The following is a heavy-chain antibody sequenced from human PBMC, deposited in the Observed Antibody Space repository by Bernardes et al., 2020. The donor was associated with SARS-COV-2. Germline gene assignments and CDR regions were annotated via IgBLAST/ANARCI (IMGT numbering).Heavy chain of an antibody. CDR2: ISYDESER. CDR3: ARDSPLGGSL. V-gene: IGHV3-30*03. D-gene: IGHD2-15*01. CDR1: GFSLSNYG. J-gene: IGHJ4*01. Sequence: GGSLRLSCAASGFSLSNYGMHWVRQAPGKGLEWVAVISYDESERFYADSVRGRFTISRDTSKNTMYLQMNSLRAEDTALYYCARDSPLGGSLWGQGTAVTVAS.